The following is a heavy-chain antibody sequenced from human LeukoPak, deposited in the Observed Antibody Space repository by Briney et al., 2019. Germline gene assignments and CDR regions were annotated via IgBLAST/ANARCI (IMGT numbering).Heavy chain of an antibody. CDR3: ARGSYYYDSSGLPRAFDI. J-gene: IGHJ3*02. CDR2: IWYDGSNK. CDR1: GFTFSSYG. V-gene: IGHV3-33*01. Sequence: GGSLRLSCAASGFTFSSYGMHWVRQAPGKGLEWVAVIWYDGSNKYYADSVKGRFTISRDNSKNTLYLQMNSLRAEDTAVYYCARGSYYYDSSGLPRAFDIWGQGTMVTVSS. D-gene: IGHD3-22*01.